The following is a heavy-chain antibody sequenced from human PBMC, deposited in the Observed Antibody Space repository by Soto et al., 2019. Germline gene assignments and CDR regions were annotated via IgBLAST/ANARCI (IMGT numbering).Heavy chain of an antibody. Sequence: SETLSLTCTVSGGSISSSSYYWGWIRQPPGKGLEWIGSIYYSGSTYYNPSLKSRVTISVDTSKNQFSLKLSSVTAADTAVYYCALNVVDTAMALDYWGQGTLVTVSS. J-gene: IGHJ4*02. V-gene: IGHV4-39*01. CDR3: ALNVVDTAMALDY. D-gene: IGHD5-18*01. CDR1: GGSISSSSYY. CDR2: IYYSGST.